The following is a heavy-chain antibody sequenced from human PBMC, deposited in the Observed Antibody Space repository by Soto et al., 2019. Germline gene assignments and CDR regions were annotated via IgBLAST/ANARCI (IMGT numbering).Heavy chain of an antibody. J-gene: IGHJ5*02. CDR2: ISSNSEYT. V-gene: IGHV3-21*02. D-gene: IGHD3-16*01. Sequence: EVQLVESGGGLVKPGGSLRLSCTASGFTFSKYSMNWVRQGPGKGLDWVSSISSNSEYTFYANSVKGRFTISRDNAKDSLYLQMNSLGVEDTAVYYCVGGGQLDPWGQGTLVTVSS. CDR3: VGGGQLDP. CDR1: GFTFSKYS.